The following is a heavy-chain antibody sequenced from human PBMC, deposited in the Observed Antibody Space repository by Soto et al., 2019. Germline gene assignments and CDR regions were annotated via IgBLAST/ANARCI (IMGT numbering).Heavy chain of an antibody. CDR1: GLTVSNSY. J-gene: IGHJ4*02. V-gene: IGHV3-66*01. CDR2: LYSDGTT. CDR3: ARDTTVITPAYFAR. D-gene: IGHD4-17*01. Sequence: EVQLVESGGGLVQPGGSLRLSCAASGLTVSNSYMNWVRQAPGEGLEWVSILYSDGTTYYADSVKGRFTISRDNSKNTLYLQMPSLRAGDTAVYYCARDTTVITPAYFARGGQGELVSVSS.